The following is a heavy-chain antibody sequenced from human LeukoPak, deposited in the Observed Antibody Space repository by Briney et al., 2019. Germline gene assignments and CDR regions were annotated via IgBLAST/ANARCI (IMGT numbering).Heavy chain of an antibody. V-gene: IGHV4-34*01. J-gene: IGHJ6*02. D-gene: IGHD2-2*02. CDR3: ARVGGYCSSTSCYMKGMDV. CDR2: INHSGST. Sequence: PSETLSLTCAVYGGSFSGYYWSWIRQPPGKGLEWIGEINHSGSTNYNPSLKSRVTISVGTSKNQFSLKLSSVTAADTAVYYCARVGGYCSSTSCYMKGMDVWGQGTTVTVSS. CDR1: GGSFSGYY.